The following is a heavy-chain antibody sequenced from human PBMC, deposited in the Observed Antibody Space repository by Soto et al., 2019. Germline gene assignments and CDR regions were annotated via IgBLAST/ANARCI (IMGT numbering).Heavy chain of an antibody. Sequence: QAQLVESGGGLVKPGGSLRLSCAASGFTFSDYYMSWIRQAPGKGLEWVSYISSSGSTIYYADSVKGRFTISRDNAKNSLYLQMNSLRAEDTAVYYCTRDPVSEVGATRGFDYWGQGTLVTVSS. CDR3: TRDPVSEVGATRGFDY. J-gene: IGHJ4*02. V-gene: IGHV3-11*01. CDR1: GFTFSDYY. CDR2: ISSSGSTI. D-gene: IGHD1-26*01.